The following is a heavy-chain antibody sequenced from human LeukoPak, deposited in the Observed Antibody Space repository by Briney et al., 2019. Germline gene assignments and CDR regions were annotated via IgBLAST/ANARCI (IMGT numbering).Heavy chain of an antibody. J-gene: IGHJ3*01. CDR2: FDPEDGET. Sequence: ASVKVSCKVSGYTLTELSMHWVRQAPGKGLEWMGGFDPEDGETIYAQKFQGRVTMTEDTSTDTAYMELSSLRSEDTAVYYCATGIRTSDAFDVWGQGTMVTVSS. V-gene: IGHV1-24*01. CDR3: ATGIRTSDAFDV. CDR1: GYTLTELS.